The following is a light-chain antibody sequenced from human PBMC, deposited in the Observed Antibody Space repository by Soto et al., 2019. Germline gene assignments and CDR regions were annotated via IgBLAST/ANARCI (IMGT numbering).Light chain of an antibody. Sequence: EIVLTQSPGTLSLSPGERATLSCRASQSVSSSHLAWYQQKPGQAPRLLIYSASSRATGIPDRFSGSGSGTDFTLTISSREPEDFAVYYCQQYNNWPPITFGQGTKVDIK. CDR1: QSVSSSH. CDR2: SAS. J-gene: IGKJ1*01. V-gene: IGKV3-20*01. CDR3: QQYNNWPPIT.